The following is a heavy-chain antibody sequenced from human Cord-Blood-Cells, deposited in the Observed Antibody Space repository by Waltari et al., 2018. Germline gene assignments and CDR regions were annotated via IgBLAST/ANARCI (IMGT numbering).Heavy chain of an antibody. CDR3: AVRTGDRDY. CDR2: INHRGST. CDR1: GGSFSGYY. J-gene: IGHJ4*02. Sequence: QVQLQQWGAGLSKPSEILSLTCAAYGGSFSGYYWSWIRRPPGKGLVWIGEINHRGSTNYNPSLKSLVTISVDTSKNQFSLKLSSVTAADTAVYYCAVRTGDRDYWGQGTLVTVSS. D-gene: IGHD7-27*01. V-gene: IGHV4-34*01.